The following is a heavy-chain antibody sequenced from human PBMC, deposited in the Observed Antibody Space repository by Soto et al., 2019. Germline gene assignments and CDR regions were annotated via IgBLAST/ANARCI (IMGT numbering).Heavy chain of an antibody. D-gene: IGHD1-26*01. CDR2: INAGNGNT. CDR3: ARSYPSYWGLDY. CDR1: GYTFTSYA. Sequence: QVQLVQSGAEVKQPGASVKVSCKASGYTFTSYAMHWVRQAPGQRLEWMGWINAGNGNTKYSQKFQGRVTITRDTSASTAYMELSSLRSEDTAVYYCARSYPSYWGLDYWGQGTLVTVSS. V-gene: IGHV1-3*01. J-gene: IGHJ4*02.